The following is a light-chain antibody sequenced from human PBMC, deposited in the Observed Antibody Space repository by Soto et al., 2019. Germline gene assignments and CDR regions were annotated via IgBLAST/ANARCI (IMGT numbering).Light chain of an antibody. J-gene: IGKJ1*01. CDR2: GAS. Sequence: QYRDTLSLSPGERDTLSCRASQSVSSNLAWYQQKPGQAPRLLIYGASTRATGIPARFSGSGSGTEFTLTISSLQSEDFAVYYCQQYNNWPPMTSGQGTLVDI. V-gene: IGKV3-15*01. CDR3: QQYNNWPPMT. CDR1: QSVSSN.